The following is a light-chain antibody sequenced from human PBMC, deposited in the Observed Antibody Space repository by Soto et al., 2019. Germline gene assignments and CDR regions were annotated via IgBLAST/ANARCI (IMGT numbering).Light chain of an antibody. CDR1: SSDVGGYNY. V-gene: IGLV2-11*01. Sequence: QSALTQPRSVSGSPGQSVTISCTGTSSDVGGYNYVSWYQQHPGKAPKLMIYDVSKRPSGVPDRFSGSKSGNTAFLTISGLQAGDEADYYCCSYAGSYTPVVFGGGTQLTVL. CDR2: DVS. J-gene: IGLJ2*01. CDR3: CSYAGSYTPVV.